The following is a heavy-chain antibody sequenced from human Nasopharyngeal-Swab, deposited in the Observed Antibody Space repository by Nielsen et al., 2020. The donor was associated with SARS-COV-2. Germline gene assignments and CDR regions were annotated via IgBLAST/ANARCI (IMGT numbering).Heavy chain of an antibody. J-gene: IGHJ4*02. CDR3: ARDGYSSGLGY. D-gene: IGHD6-19*01. CDR2: IIPIFGTA. V-gene: IGHV1-69*01. Sequence: LRQAPGQGLEWMGGIIPIFGTANYAQKFQGRVTITADESTSTAYMELSSLRSEDTAVYYCARDGYSSGLGYWGQGTLVTVSS.